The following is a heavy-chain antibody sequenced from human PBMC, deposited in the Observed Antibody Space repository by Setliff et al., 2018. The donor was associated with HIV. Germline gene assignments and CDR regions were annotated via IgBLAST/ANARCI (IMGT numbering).Heavy chain of an antibody. V-gene: IGHV3-74*01. CDR1: QFTFSRCY. CDR3: ATWGEYCSDGNCYYALDV. J-gene: IGHJ6*02. Sequence: GALRLSCAASQFTFSRCYMNCVRQAPGNGLELVGQVNPDGGSTHLIDSGKDRFNTSRDNAKKTLHLQMTSLRSDDTAIYYCATWGEYCSDGNCYYALDVWGQGTTVTVSS. CDR2: VNPDGGST. D-gene: IGHD2-15*01.